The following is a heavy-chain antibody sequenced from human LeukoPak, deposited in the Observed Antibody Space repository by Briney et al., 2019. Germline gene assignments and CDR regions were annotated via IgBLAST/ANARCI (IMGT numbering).Heavy chain of an antibody. V-gene: IGHV4-61*02. D-gene: IGHD3-10*01. J-gene: IGHJ6*02. CDR1: GGSISSGSYY. CDR3: ARDRIVGYYGSGSMHYYGMDV. Sequence: SQTLSLTCTVSGGSISSGSYYWSWIRQPAGKGLEWIGRIYTSGSTNYNPSLKSRVTISVDTSKNQFSLKLSSVTAADTAVYYCARDRIVGYYGSGSMHYYGMDVWGQGTTVTVSS. CDR2: IYTSGST.